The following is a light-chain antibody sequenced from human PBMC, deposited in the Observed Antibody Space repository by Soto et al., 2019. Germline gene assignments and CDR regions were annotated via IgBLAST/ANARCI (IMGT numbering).Light chain of an antibody. CDR3: QQYGSSPLT. Sequence: TQSPGTLSLSPGERATLSCRAVQSVTSTYMAWYQQKPGQAPRLLIYATSFRATGIPDRFRGSGSGTDFTLTISSLEPEDSAVYYCQQYGSSPLTFGQGTKVDI. J-gene: IGKJ4*01. V-gene: IGKV3-20*01. CDR1: QSVTSTY. CDR2: ATS.